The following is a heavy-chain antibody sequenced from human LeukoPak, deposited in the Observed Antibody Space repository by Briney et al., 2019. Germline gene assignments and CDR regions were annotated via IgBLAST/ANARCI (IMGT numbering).Heavy chain of an antibody. V-gene: IGHV1-69*06. J-gene: IGHJ6*03. Sequence: SVKVSCKASGGTFSSYAISWVRQAPGQGLEWMGGIIPIFGTANYAQKFQGRVTITADKSTSTAYMELSSLRSEDTAVYYCASTPDVAVAGRAYYYYMDVWGKGTTVTVSS. CDR2: IIPIFGTA. CDR1: GGTFSSYA. CDR3: ASTPDVAVAGRAYYYYMDV. D-gene: IGHD6-19*01.